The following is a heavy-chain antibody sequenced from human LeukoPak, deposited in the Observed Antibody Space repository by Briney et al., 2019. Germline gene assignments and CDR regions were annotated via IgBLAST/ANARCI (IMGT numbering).Heavy chain of an antibody. D-gene: IGHD2-21*02. V-gene: IGHV4-4*09. CDR1: GGSITNYY. CDR2: IHFSGST. CDR3: ARTYCGGDCFLGNWYFDL. Sequence: PSETLSLTCSVSGGSITNYYWSWIRHPPGKGLEWIAYIHFSGSTNINPSLKSRVTMSLDTSKHHFSLDLTSVTAADTAVYYCARTYCGGDCFLGNWYFDLWGRGTLITVSS. J-gene: IGHJ2*01.